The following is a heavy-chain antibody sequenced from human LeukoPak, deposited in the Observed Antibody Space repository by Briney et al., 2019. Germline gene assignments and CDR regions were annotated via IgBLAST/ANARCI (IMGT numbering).Heavy chain of an antibody. J-gene: IGHJ4*02. CDR1: GFTFDEYA. D-gene: IGHD6-19*01. CDR3: AKGGGWFYYFDF. CDR2: IGWDSGGI. V-gene: IGHV3-9*01. Sequence: GGSLRLSCAASGFTFDEYATHWVRQAPGKGLEWVSGIGWDSGGIGYADSVKGRFTISRDNAKKSLFLQMNSLRAEDTAFYYCAKGGGWFYYFDFWGQGSLVTVSS.